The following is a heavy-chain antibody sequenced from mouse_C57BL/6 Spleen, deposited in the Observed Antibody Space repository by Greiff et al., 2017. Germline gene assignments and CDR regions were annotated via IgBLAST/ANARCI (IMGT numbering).Heavy chain of an antibody. CDR3: AREGDDGYFNYAMDY. CDR2: ISYDGSN. CDR1: GYSITSGYY. J-gene: IGHJ4*01. Sequence: EVKLMESGPGLVKPSQSLSLTCSVTGYSITSGYYWNWIRQFPGNKLEWMGYISYDGSNNYNPSLKNRISITRDTSKNQFFLKLNSVTTEDTATYYCAREGDDGYFNYAMDYWGQGTSVTVSS. D-gene: IGHD2-3*01. V-gene: IGHV3-6*01.